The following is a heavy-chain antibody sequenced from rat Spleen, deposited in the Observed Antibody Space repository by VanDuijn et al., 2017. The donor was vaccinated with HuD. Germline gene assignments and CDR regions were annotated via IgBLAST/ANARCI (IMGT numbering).Heavy chain of an antibody. CDR3: AREGAGAYYSYFDY. Sequence: EVQLVESGGGLVQPGRSLKLSCAASGFTFSDHGVAWVRPAPTKGLEWVGTISYGDSSGHSSTYYRDSVKGRFTISRDNAKSTLSLQMDSLRSEDTATYYCAREGAGAYYSYFDYWGQGVMVTVSS. CDR2: ISYGDSSGHSST. CDR1: GFTFSDHG. V-gene: IGHV5-29*01. D-gene: IGHD1-1*01. J-gene: IGHJ2*01.